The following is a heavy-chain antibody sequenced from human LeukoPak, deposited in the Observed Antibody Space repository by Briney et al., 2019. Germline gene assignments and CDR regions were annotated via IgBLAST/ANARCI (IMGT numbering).Heavy chain of an antibody. D-gene: IGHD6-13*01. Sequence: PSETLSLTCTVSGGSISSGGYYWSWIRQHPGKGLEWIGYIYYSGSTYYNPSLKSRVTISVDTSKNQFSLKLSSVTAADTAVYYCASHERYSSSWEATGWFDPWGQGTLVTVSS. V-gene: IGHV4-31*03. CDR3: ASHERYSSSWEATGWFDP. CDR1: GGSISSGGYY. J-gene: IGHJ5*02. CDR2: IYYSGST.